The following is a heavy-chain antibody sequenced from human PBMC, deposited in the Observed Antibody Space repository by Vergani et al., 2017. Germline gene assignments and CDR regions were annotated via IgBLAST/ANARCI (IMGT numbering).Heavy chain of an antibody. CDR3: AGHGGSGNYYHLFDS. J-gene: IGHJ4*02. Sequence: QMQLQESGPGLVKASETLSLTCTFSGDSIISRSYYWGWIRQPPGKGLEWIGSIYNSGNGDSSSSLKSRVTISADTSKNQFSLRLTSVTAADTAVYYCAGHGGSGNYYHLFDSWGQGTLVIVSS. V-gene: IGHV4-39*01. D-gene: IGHD3-3*01. CDR2: IYNSGNG. CDR1: GDSIISRSYY.